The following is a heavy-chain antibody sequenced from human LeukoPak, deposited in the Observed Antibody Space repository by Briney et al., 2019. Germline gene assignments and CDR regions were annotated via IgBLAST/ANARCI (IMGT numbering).Heavy chain of an antibody. V-gene: IGHV1-18*01. Sequence: GAPVKVSCKASAYIFTNYDINWVRQAPGQGLEWMGWINTYHGNTNYAQRLQGRVTMTTDTSTSTAYMELRTLRSDDTAMYYCATMSNWNSQGFDSWGQGTPVTVSS. J-gene: IGHJ4*02. CDR2: INTYHGNT. CDR3: ATMSNWNSQGFDS. D-gene: IGHD1-7*01. CDR1: AYIFTNYD.